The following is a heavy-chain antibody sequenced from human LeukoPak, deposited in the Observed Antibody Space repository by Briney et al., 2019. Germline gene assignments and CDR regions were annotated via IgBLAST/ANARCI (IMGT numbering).Heavy chain of an antibody. CDR2: INAGNGNT. CDR3: ARIAAAGDDFDY. D-gene: IGHD6-13*01. Sequence: ASVKVSCKASGYTFTSYTMHWVRQVPGQRLEWMGWINAGNGNTKYSQKFQGRVTITADESTSTAYMELSSLRSEDTAVYYCARIAAAGDDFDYWGQGTLVTVSS. J-gene: IGHJ4*02. V-gene: IGHV1-3*01. CDR1: GYTFTSYT.